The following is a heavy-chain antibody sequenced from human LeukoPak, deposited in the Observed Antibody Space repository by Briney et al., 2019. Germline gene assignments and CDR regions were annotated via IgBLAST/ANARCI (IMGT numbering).Heavy chain of an antibody. J-gene: IGHJ4*02. D-gene: IGHD1-1*01. CDR3: ARHETGPYFDY. V-gene: IGHV5-51*01. Sequence: GESLKISCKGSGYSFTTYWIGWVRQMPGKGLECMGIIYPGDSDTRYSPSFQGQVTISADKSISTPYLQWSSLKASDTAMYYCARHETGPYFDYWGQGTLVTVSS. CDR1: GYSFTTYW. CDR2: IYPGDSDT.